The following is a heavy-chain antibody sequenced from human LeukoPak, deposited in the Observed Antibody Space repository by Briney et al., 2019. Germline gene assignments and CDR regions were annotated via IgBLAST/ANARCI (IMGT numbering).Heavy chain of an antibody. V-gene: IGHV3-48*04. J-gene: IGHJ4*02. Sequence: GGSLRLSCAASGFTFSSYSMNWIRQAPGKGLEWISYISNSGNTKYYADSVKGRFSISRDNANNSVYLQMNNLRAEDTAVYYCAAVIDYWGQGTLVTVSS. CDR1: GFTFSSYS. CDR2: ISNSGNTK. CDR3: AAVIDY.